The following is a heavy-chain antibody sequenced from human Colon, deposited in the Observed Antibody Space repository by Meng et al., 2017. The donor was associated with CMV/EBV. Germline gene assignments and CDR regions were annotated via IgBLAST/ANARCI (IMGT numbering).Heavy chain of an antibody. V-gene: IGHV1-69*05. Sequence: SGGTFSSYSLSWVRQAPGQGLEWMGGIIPISGTTNYAERFQARVTITTDKSSSTAYMELSSLRSEDTAVYYCARGMTTSWLWGFDYWGQGTLVTVSS. D-gene: IGHD2-2*01. CDR2: IIPISGTT. CDR1: GGTFSSYS. CDR3: ARGMTTSWLWGFDY. J-gene: IGHJ4*02.